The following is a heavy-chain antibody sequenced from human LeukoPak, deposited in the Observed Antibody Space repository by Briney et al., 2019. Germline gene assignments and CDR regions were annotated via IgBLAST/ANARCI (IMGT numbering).Heavy chain of an antibody. D-gene: IGHD2/OR15-2a*01. CDR1: GFTFSSYG. V-gene: IGHV3-30*02. Sequence: HSGGSLRLSCAASGFTFSSYGMHWVRQAPGKGLEWVAFIRHDGSNKYYADSVKGRFTISRDNSKNTLYLQMNSLRAEDTAVYYCAKDYFAVRGANYYYYMDVWGKGTTVTISS. CDR3: AKDYFAVRGANYYYYMDV. CDR2: IRHDGSNK. J-gene: IGHJ6*03.